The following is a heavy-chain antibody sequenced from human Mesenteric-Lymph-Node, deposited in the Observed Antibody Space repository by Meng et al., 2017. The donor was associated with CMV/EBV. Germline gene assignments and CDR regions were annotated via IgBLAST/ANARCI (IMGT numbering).Heavy chain of an antibody. Sequence: FSSYTISWVRQAPGQGLEWMGRIIPILGIANYAQNFQGRVTITADKSTSTAYMELSSLRSEDTAVYYCARDLYYYDTSGYYSPFDYWGQGTMVTVSS. CDR3: ARDLYYYDTSGYYSPFDY. CDR1: FSSYT. J-gene: IGHJ4*02. D-gene: IGHD3-22*01. CDR2: IIPILGIA. V-gene: IGHV1-69*04.